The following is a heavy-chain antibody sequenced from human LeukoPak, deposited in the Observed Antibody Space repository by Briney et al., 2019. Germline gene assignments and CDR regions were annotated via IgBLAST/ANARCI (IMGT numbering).Heavy chain of an antibody. CDR1: GFIFSNDA. CDR3: ARDWVYKIDY. CDR2: IWFDGSNK. J-gene: IGHJ4*02. D-gene: IGHD5-24*01. V-gene: IGHV3-33*01. Sequence: GRSLRLSCAASGFIFSNDAMHWVRQAPGKGLEWVAFIWFDGSNKHYADSVKGRFTISRDNAKNTLTLQMNSLRVEDTAVYFCARDWVYKIDYWGRGTLVTVSS.